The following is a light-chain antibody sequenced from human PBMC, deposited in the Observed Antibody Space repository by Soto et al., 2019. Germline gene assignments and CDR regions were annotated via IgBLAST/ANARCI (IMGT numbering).Light chain of an antibody. V-gene: IGLV1-47*02. J-gene: IGLJ1*01. CDR1: TSNIGTFY. Sequence: QPVLTQPPSASSTPGQTVTISCSGSTSNIGTFYVYWYQHLPGTAPKLLIYLGDQRASGVSDRFSGSKSGTSASLAINGLRSDDEADYYCAAWDDNLNAYVFGRGTKLTGL. CDR2: LGD. CDR3: AAWDDNLNAYV.